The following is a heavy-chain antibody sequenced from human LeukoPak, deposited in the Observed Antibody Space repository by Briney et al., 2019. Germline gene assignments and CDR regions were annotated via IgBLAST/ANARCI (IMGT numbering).Heavy chain of an antibody. CDR1: GFTFDDYG. Sequence: GGSLRLSRAASGFTFDDYGMSWVRQAPGKGLEWVSGINWNGGSTGYADSVKGRFTISRDNAKNSLYLQMNSLRAEDTALYYCARDTRPTYYMDVWGKGTTVTVSS. J-gene: IGHJ6*03. V-gene: IGHV3-20*04. D-gene: IGHD6-25*01. CDR2: INWNGGST. CDR3: ARDTRPTYYMDV.